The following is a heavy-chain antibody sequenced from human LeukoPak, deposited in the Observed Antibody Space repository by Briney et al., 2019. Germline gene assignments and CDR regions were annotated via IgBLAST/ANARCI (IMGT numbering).Heavy chain of an antibody. CDR3: ARESYGSGDYFDY. V-gene: IGHV3-30-3*01. D-gene: IGHD3-10*01. CDR1: GFTFSSYA. Sequence: GGSLRLSCAASGFTFSSYAMHWVRQAPGKGLEWVAVISYDGSNKYYADSVKGRFTISRDNSKNTLYLQMNSLRAEDTAVYYCARESYGSGDYFDYWGQGTLVTSPQ. CDR2: ISYDGSNK. J-gene: IGHJ4*02.